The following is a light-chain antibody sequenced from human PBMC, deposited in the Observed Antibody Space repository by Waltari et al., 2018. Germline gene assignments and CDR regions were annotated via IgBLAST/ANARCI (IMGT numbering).Light chain of an antibody. CDR2: KVS. CDR1: QSLVHNNGNTY. Sequence: DVVMTQSPLSLSITPGQPASISCRPSQSLVHNNGNTYLSWYQQRPGQPPRLLIYKVSNRDSRVPDRFSGSGAGTDFTLKISRVEAEDVGIYYCGQGTHWPPFTFGPGTKLDIK. CDR3: GQGTHWPPFT. J-gene: IGKJ3*01. V-gene: IGKV2-30*02.